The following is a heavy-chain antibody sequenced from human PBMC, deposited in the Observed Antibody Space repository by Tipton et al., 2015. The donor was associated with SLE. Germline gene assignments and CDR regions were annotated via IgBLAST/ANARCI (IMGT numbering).Heavy chain of an antibody. CDR3: ARDYCSSTSCPRYYYYGMDV. D-gene: IGHD2-2*01. CDR1: GYTFTGYY. CDR2: INPNSGGT. V-gene: IGHV1-2*06. Sequence: QSGAEVKKPGASVKVSCKASGYTFTGYYMHWVRQAPGQGLEWMGRINPNSGGTNYAQKFQGRVTMTRDTSISTAYMELSRLRSDDTAVYYCARDYCSSTSCPRYYYYGMDVWGQGTTVTVSS. J-gene: IGHJ6*02.